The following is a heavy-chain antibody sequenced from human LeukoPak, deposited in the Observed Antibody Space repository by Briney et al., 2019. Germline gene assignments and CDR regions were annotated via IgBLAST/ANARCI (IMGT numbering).Heavy chain of an antibody. CDR2: IYYSGST. J-gene: IGHJ6*02. CDR1: GGSISSYY. D-gene: IGHD3-10*01. CDR3: ARGRPGITMVRGVIRYVKDV. V-gene: IGHV4-59*12. Sequence: ASETLSLTCTVSGGSISSYYWRWIRQPQGKGLEWIGYIYYSGSTNYNPSLKSRVTISVDTSKNQFSLKLSSVTAADTAVYYCARGRPGITMVRGVIRYVKDVWGQGTTVTVSS.